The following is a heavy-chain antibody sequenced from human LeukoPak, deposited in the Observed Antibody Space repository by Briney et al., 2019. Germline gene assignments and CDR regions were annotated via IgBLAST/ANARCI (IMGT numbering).Heavy chain of an antibody. J-gene: IGHJ4*02. CDR1: GITFSRYW. D-gene: IGHD6-13*01. V-gene: IGHV3-7*01. CDR3: AREDQQLVAGYFDY. Sequence: PGGSLRLSCATSGITFSRYWMTWVRQAPGKGLEWVANIKQDGSEKYYVDSVKGRFTISRDNAKNSLYLQMNSLRAEDTAVYYCAREDQQLVAGYFDYWGQGTLVTVSS. CDR2: IKQDGSEK.